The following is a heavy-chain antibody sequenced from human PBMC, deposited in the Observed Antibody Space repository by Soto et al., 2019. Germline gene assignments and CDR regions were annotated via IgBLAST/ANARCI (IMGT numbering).Heavy chain of an antibody. CDR3: ARQIYDSDTGPNFQYYFDS. Sequence: GDSLKISCKGSGYSFAGYWITWVRQKPGKGLEWVGRIDPSDSQTYYSPSFRGHVTISVTKSITTVFLQWSSLRASDTSMYYCARQIYDSDTGPNFQYYFDSWGQGTPVTVSS. CDR1: GYSFAGYW. V-gene: IGHV5-10-1*01. J-gene: IGHJ4*02. D-gene: IGHD3-22*01. CDR2: IDPSDSQT.